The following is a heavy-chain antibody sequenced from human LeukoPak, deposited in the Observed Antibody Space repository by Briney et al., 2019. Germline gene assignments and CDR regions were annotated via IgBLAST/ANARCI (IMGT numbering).Heavy chain of an antibody. CDR3: ARRNSSSWTFDY. Sequence: SETLSLTCTVSGGSISSYYWSWIRQPPGKGLEWIGYIYYSGSTNYNPSLKSRVTISVDTSKNQFSLKLSSVTAADTAVYYCARRNSSSWTFDYWGQGTLVTVPS. D-gene: IGHD6-13*01. CDR2: IYYSGST. CDR1: GGSISSYY. V-gene: IGHV4-59*08. J-gene: IGHJ4*02.